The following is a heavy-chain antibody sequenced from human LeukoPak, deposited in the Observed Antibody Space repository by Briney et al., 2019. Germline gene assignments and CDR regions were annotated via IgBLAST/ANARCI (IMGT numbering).Heavy chain of an antibody. V-gene: IGHV4-34*01. CDR2: INHSGST. CDR1: GGSFSGYY. D-gene: IGHD6-19*01. CDR3: ARGGRQWLVLYYFDY. J-gene: IGHJ4*02. Sequence: PSETLSLTCAVYGGSFSGYYWSWIRQPPGKGLEWIGEINHSGSTNYNPSLKSRVTISVDTSKNQFSLKLSSVTAADTAVYYCARGGRQWLVLYYFDYWGQGTLVTVSS.